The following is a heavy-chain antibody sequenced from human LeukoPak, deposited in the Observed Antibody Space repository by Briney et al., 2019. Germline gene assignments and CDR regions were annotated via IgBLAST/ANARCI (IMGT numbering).Heavy chain of an antibody. Sequence: GGSLRLSCTASGFTFGNYTMSWVRQAPGKGLEWVSAISGSGGSTYYADSVKGRFTISRDNSKNTLYLQMNSLRAEDTAVYYCARDRTTYFDSWGQGTLVTVSS. J-gene: IGHJ4*02. CDR3: ARDRTTYFDS. V-gene: IGHV3-23*01. CDR1: GFTFGNYT. CDR2: ISGSGGST. D-gene: IGHD2/OR15-2a*01.